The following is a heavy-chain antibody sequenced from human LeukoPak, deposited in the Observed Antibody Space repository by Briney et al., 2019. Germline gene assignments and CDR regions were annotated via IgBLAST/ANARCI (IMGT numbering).Heavy chain of an antibody. CDR2: IYTSGST. CDR3: AGVVPAANAGSYVDC. J-gene: IGHJ4*02. D-gene: IGHD2-2*01. CDR1: GGSVSSYH. Sequence: SETLSLTCTVSGGSVSSYHWSWIRQPAGKGLEWIGRIYTSGSTNYNPSLKSRVTMSVDTSKNQFSLKLSSVTAADTAVYYCAGVVPAANAGSYVDCWGQGTLVTVSS. V-gene: IGHV4-4*07.